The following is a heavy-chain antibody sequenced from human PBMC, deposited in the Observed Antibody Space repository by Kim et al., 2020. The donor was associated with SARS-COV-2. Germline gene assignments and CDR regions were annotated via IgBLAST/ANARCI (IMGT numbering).Heavy chain of an antibody. D-gene: IGHD3-3*01. V-gene: IGHV3-30*01. J-gene: IGHJ6*02. CDR3: ARDIWSGYYYYGMDV. Sequence: DSVKGRFTISRDNSKNTLYLQMNSLTAEDTAVYYCARDIWSGYYYYGMDVWGQGTTVTVSS.